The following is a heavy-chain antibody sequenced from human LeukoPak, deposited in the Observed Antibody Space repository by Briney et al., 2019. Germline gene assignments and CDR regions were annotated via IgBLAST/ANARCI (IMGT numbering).Heavy chain of an antibody. J-gene: IGHJ4*02. CDR2: ISAYNGNT. V-gene: IGHV1-18*01. CDR3: VRYSSSSPGYYFDY. CDR1: GYTFTSYG. D-gene: IGHD6-6*01. Sequence: GASVKVSCKASGYTFTSYGISWVRQAPGQGLEWMGWISAYNGNTNYAQKLQGRVTMTTDTSTSTAYMELRSLRSDDTAVYYCVRYSSSSPGYYFDYWGQGTLVTVSS.